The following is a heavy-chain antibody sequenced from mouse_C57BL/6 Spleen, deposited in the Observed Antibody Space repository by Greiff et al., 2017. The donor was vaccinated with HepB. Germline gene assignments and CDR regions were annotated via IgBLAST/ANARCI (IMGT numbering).Heavy chain of an antibody. J-gene: IGHJ3*01. D-gene: IGHD6-2*01. Sequence: EVKLVESGPELVKPGASVKMSCKASGYTFTDYNMHWVKQSHGKSLEWIGYINPNNGGTSYNQKFKGKATLTVNKSSSTAYMELRSLTSEDSAVYYCARGGSPWFAYWGQGTLVTVSA. CDR3: ARGGSPWFAY. V-gene: IGHV1-22*01. CDR1: GYTFTDYN. CDR2: INPNNGGT.